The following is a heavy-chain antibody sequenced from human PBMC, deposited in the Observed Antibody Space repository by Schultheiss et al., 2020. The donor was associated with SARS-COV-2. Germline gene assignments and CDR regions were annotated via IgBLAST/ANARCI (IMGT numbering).Heavy chain of an antibody. D-gene: IGHD5-18*01. CDR1: GFTFSSYW. J-gene: IGHJ4*02. V-gene: IGHV3-7*03. CDR3: ARDYSAMVTHYFDY. CDR2: IKQDGSEK. Sequence: GESLKISCAASGFTFSSYWMSWVRQAPGKGLEWVANIKQDGSEKYYVDSVKGRFTISRDNAKNSLYLQMNSLRAEDTAVYYCARDYSAMVTHYFDYWGQGTLVTVSS.